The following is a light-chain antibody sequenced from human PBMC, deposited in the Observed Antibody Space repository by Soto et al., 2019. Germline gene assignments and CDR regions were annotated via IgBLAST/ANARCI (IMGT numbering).Light chain of an antibody. CDR1: QSVSSSY. Sequence: EIALTQSAGTRSLSPGERATLSCRASQSVSSSYLAWYQQKPGQAPRLVIYGASSRATGIPDRFSGSGSGTDLTLTISRVEPEDFAVYYCQQYGSSPPYCFRQGTKL. CDR2: GAS. CDR3: QQYGSSPPYC. V-gene: IGKV3-20*01. J-gene: IGKJ2*03.